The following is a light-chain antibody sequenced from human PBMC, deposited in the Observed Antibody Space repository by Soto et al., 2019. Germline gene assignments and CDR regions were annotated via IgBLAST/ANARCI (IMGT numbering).Light chain of an antibody. V-gene: IGKV3-20*01. J-gene: IGKJ1*01. CDR2: GAS. CDR1: QSVGSN. Sequence: EILMTQSPAPLSFSPGERVTLPCGARQSVGSNLAWYQKKPGQAPRLLIYGASSRATAIPERFSGSGSGTDFPLTISRLQPEAFAVYYCQYYGSSRTFGQGTKVDIK. CDR3: QYYGSSRT.